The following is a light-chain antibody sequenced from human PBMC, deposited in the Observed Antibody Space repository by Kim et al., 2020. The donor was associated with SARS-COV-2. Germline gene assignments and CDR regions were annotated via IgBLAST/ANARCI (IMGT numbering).Light chain of an antibody. V-gene: IGKV3-15*01. CDR2: GAS. CDR1: QSVDSN. J-gene: IGKJ2*01. CDR3: QQYSHWPPYT. Sequence: SPGESATLSGRASQSVDSNLAWYQQKPGQAPRLLIYGASTRATDIPARFSGSGSGTEFTLIISSLQSEDFAVYYCQQYSHWPPYTFGQGTKLEI.